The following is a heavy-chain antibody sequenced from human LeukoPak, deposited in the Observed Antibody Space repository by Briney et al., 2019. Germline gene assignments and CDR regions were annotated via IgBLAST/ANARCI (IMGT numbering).Heavy chain of an antibody. V-gene: IGHV3-7*03. CDR1: GFTFSSYW. D-gene: IGHD6-13*01. J-gene: IGHJ4*02. CDR2: IKQDGSEK. CDR3: ARDYPIAAAGTGRVY. Sequence: GGSLRLSCAASGFTFSSYWMSWVRQAPGKGLEWVANIKQDGSEKYYVDSVKGRFTISRDNAKNSLYLQMNSLRAEDTAVYYCARDYPIAAAGTGRVYGGQGTLVTVSS.